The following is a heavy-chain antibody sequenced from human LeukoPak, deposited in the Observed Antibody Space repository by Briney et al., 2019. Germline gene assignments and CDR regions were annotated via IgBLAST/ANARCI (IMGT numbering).Heavy chain of an antibody. CDR1: GGSISSYY. CDR3: ARTGYYASSYWYFDL. J-gene: IGHJ2*01. Sequence: PSETLSLTCTVSGGSISSYYWSWIRQPAGKGLEWIGRIYTSGSTNYNPSLKSRVTMSVDTSKNQFSLKLSSVTAADTAVYYCARTGYYASSYWYFDLWGRDTLVTVSS. V-gene: IGHV4-4*07. CDR2: IYTSGST. D-gene: IGHD3-9*01.